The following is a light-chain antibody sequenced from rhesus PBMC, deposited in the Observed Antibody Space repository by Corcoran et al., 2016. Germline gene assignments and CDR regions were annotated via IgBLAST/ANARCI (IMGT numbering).Light chain of an antibody. CDR1: SSDIGDYNR. J-gene: IGLJ1*01. CDR3: SSCLKSATYI. Sequence: QAAPTQSPSVSGSPGQSVTISCSGTSSDIGDYNRVSWYQQHPGKVPKLIIYEVTKRPSGVSDRFSGSKSGNTASLTISGLQVEDEADYYCSSCLKSATYILGGGTRLTVL. CDR2: EVT. V-gene: IGLV2-13*03.